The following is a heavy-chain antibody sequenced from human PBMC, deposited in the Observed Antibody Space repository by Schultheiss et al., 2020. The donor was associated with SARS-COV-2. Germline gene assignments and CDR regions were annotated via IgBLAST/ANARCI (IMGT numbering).Heavy chain of an antibody. Sequence: ASVKVSCKASGGTFSSYAISWVRQATGQGLEWMGWMNPNSGNTGYAQKFQGRVTMTRDTSISTAYMELSRLRSEDTAVYYCARDLKVDYDGVGWGQGTLVTVSS. J-gene: IGHJ4*02. D-gene: IGHD4-23*01. V-gene: IGHV1-8*02. CDR2: MNPNSGNT. CDR1: GGTFSSYA. CDR3: ARDLKVDYDGVG.